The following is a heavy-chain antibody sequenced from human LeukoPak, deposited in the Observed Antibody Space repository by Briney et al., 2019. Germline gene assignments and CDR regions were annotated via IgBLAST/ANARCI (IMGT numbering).Heavy chain of an antibody. CDR1: GYSFTNYW. V-gene: IGHV5-51*01. CDR2: IYPGDSDT. J-gene: IGHJ5*02. CDR3: ARHLRLWQNWFDP. Sequence: GESLKISCKGSGYSFTNYWIGWVRQMPGEGPEWRGIIYPGDSDTRYSPSFQGQVTISAGKSISTAYLQWSSLKASDTAMYYCARHLRLWQNWFDPWGQGTLVTVSS. D-gene: IGHD5-18*01.